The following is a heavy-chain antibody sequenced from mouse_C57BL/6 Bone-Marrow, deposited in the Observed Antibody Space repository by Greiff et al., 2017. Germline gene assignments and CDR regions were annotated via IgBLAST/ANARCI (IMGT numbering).Heavy chain of an antibody. CDR1: GFNIKNTY. Sequence: VHVKQSVAELVRPGASVKLSCTASGFNIKNTYMHWVKQRPEQGLEWIGRIDPANGNTKYAPKFQGKATITADTSSNTAYLQLSSLTSEDTAIYYCARAVVAEYYAMDYWGQGTSVTVSS. CDR3: ARAVVAEYYAMDY. J-gene: IGHJ4*01. CDR2: IDPANGNT. V-gene: IGHV14-3*01. D-gene: IGHD1-1*01.